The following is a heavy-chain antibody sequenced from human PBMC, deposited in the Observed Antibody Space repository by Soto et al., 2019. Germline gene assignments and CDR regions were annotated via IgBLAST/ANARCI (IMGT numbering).Heavy chain of an antibody. CDR2: INSDGSHT. J-gene: IGHJ6*02. Sequence: DVQLVESGGGVVQPGGSLRLSCAAYGLSFNIYWMHWVRQVPGKGLVWLARINSDGSHTIYVDSVKGRFTISRDNAKNTVFLQMDSLRDEDTGVYYCAGGMAGLDVWGQGTTVTVSS. V-gene: IGHV3-74*01. CDR3: AGGMAGLDV. CDR1: GLSFNIYW.